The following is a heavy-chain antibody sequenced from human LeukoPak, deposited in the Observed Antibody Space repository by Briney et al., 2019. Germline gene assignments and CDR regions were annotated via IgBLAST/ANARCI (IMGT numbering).Heavy chain of an antibody. CDR2: IIPIFGTA. D-gene: IGHD2-2*01. CDR3: ARDSEGCSSTSCGYNWFDP. J-gene: IGHJ5*02. CDR1: GGTFSSYA. V-gene: IGHV1-69*05. Sequence: SVTVSCKASGGTFSSYAISWVRQAPGQGLEWMGGIIPIFGTANYAQKFQGRVTITTDESTSTAYMELSSLRTEDTAVNYCARDSEGCSSTSCGYNWFDPWGQGTLVTVSS.